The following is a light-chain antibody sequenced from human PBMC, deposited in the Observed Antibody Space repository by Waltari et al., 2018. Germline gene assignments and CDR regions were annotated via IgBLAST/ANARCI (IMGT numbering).Light chain of an antibody. J-gene: IGLJ3*02. CDR3: QSYDSSLIPL. CDR1: SSNIGAGYD. Sequence: QSVLTQPPSVSGAPGQRVTISCTGTSSNIGAGYDVHWYQQLPGTVPKLLLYGCSRRPSGVPDRFSGSTSGTSASLAITGLQAEDEATYYWQSYDSSLIPLFGGGTELTVL. CDR2: GCS. V-gene: IGLV1-40*01.